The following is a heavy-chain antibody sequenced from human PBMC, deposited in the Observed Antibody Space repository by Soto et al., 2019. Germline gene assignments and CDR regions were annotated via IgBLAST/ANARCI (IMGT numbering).Heavy chain of an antibody. D-gene: IGHD5-12*01. V-gene: IGHV4-38-2*02. J-gene: IGHJ4*02. CDR2: IYHSGST. Sequence: KASETLSLTCAVSGYSISSGYYWGWIRQPPGKGLEWIGSIYHSGSTYYNPSLKSRVTISVDTSKNQFSLKLSSVTAADTAVYYCARDHGYKTDYWGQGTLVTVSS. CDR1: GYSISSGYY. CDR3: ARDHGYKTDY.